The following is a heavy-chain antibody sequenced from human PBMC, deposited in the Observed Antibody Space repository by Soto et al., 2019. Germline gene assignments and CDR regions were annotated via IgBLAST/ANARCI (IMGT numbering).Heavy chain of an antibody. D-gene: IGHD1-20*01. Sequence: ASVQVSCKASGYTFTSYAMHWVRQAPGQRLEWMGWINAGNGNTKYSQKFQGRVTITRDTSASTAYMELSSLRSEDTAVYYCAREVEITGFDIWGQGTMVTVSS. CDR2: INAGNGNT. CDR1: GYTFTSYA. CDR3: AREVEITGFDI. J-gene: IGHJ3*02. V-gene: IGHV1-3*01.